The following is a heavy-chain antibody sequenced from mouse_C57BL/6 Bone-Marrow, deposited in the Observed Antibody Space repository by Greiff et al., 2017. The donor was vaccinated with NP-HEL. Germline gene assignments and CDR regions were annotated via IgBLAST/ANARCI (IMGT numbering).Heavy chain of an antibody. CDR2: INPSGGYH. V-gene: IGHV1-4*01. CDR1: GYTFTSYT. CDR3: ARWAWFAD. Sequence: VQLQQSGAELARPGASVKMSCKASGYTFTSYTMHWVKQRPGQGLEWIGYINPSGGYHKYNQKFKDKATLTADKSSSTAYMQLSSLTSEDSAGYYCARWAWFADWGQGTLVTVSA. J-gene: IGHJ3*01.